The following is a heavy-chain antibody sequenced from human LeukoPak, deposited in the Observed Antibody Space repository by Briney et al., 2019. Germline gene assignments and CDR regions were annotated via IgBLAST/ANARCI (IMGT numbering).Heavy chain of an antibody. V-gene: IGHV1-2*02. CDR3: SRPCPSCYYGMDV. J-gene: IGHJ6*02. Sequence: ASVKVSCKASGYTFTGYYMHWVRQAPGQGLEWMGWINPNSGGTNYAQKFQGRVTMTRDTSISTADMELSRLRSDDTAVYYCSRPCPSCYYGMDVWGQGTTVTVSS. D-gene: IGHD2-2*01. CDR2: INPNSGGT. CDR1: GYTFTGYY.